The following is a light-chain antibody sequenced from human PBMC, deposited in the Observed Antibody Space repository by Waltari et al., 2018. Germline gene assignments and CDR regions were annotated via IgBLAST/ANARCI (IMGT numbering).Light chain of an antibody. Sequence: QSALTQPASVSGTPGQSITISCTGTTSDVGNYDLVSWYQHHPGKAPKLLVCEVIKRTSGVSRRFSGSKSGSTASLSISGRQPDDEADYYCCSYAGRGTYVFGSGTKVTVL. CDR2: EVI. CDR1: TSDVGNYDL. J-gene: IGLJ1*01. V-gene: IGLV2-23*02. CDR3: CSYAGRGTYV.